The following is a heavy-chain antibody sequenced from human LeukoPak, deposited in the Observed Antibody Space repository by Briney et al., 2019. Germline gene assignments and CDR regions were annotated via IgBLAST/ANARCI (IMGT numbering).Heavy chain of an antibody. V-gene: IGHV4-30-4*07. Sequence: SQTLSLTCAVSGGSISSGGYSWSWIRQPPGKGLGWIGYIYYSGSTYYNPSLKSRVTISVDTSKNQFSLKLSSVTAADTAVYYCARDGRDGYNPYYYYYYMDVWGKGTTVTVSS. CDR2: IYYSGST. D-gene: IGHD5-24*01. CDR3: ARDGRDGYNPYYYYYYMDV. J-gene: IGHJ6*03. CDR1: GGSISSGGYS.